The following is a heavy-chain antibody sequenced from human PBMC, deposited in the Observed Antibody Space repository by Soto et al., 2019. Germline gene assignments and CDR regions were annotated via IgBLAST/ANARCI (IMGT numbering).Heavy chain of an antibody. CDR1: GYTFASYG. J-gene: IGHJ4*02. CDR3: ARGRYGDY. CDR2: ISAHNGNT. V-gene: IGHV1-18*01. Sequence: QVHLVQSGAEVKKPGASVKVSCKCSGYTFASYGITWVRQAPGQGLEWMGWISAHNGNTDYAQKLQGRVTVTRDTSTSTAYMELRSLRSDDTAVYYCARGRYGDYWGQGALVTVSS. D-gene: IGHD1-1*01.